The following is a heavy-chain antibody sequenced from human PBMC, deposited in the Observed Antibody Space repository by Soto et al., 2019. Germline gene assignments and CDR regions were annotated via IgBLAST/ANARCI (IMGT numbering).Heavy chain of an antibody. J-gene: IGHJ4*02. Sequence: QVQLQESGPGLVKPSQTLSLTCTVSGGSISTGGYYWTWLRQHPGKGLEGIGYIDYSGSTYYNPSLKSRVTISVDTSKNQFSLKLSSVTAADTAVYYCARGLSVTLFDNWGQGTLVTVSS. CDR3: ARGLSVTLFDN. V-gene: IGHV4-31*03. CDR1: GGSISTGGYY. CDR2: IDYSGST. D-gene: IGHD4-17*01.